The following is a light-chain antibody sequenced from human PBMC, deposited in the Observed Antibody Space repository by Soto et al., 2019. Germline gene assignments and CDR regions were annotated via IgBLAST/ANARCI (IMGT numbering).Light chain of an antibody. Sequence: EIVLTQSPGTLSLSPGERATLSCRASQSVSSSYLAWYQQKPGQAPRLLIYGASSRATGIPDTFSGSGSGTDFTLTISRLEPEDFAVYYCQQYGSSPVTFGPGNQVAIK. CDR1: QSVSSSY. CDR3: QQYGSSPVT. CDR2: GAS. V-gene: IGKV3-20*01. J-gene: IGKJ3*01.